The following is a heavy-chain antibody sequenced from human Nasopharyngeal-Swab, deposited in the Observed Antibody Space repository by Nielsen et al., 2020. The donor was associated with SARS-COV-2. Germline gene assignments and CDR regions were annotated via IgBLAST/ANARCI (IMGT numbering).Heavy chain of an antibody. V-gene: IGHV4-39*01. CDR3: ASLYSSSWFHFDH. D-gene: IGHD6-13*01. CDR1: GGSVSNYY. J-gene: IGHJ4*02. Sequence: SETLSLTCTVSGGSVSNYYWGWIRQPPGKGLEWIGSIYYTGSTYYNPSLKSRVTISVDTSRHQFSLRLSSVTAADTAVYYCASLYSSSWFHFDHWGQGTLVTVSS. CDR2: IYYTGST.